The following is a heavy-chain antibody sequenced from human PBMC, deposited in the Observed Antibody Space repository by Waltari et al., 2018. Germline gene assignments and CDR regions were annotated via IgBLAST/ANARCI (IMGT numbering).Heavy chain of an antibody. CDR1: GLLFSHYN. CDR2: ISSDGKYI. CDR3: AREYYYDGSTYDH. J-gene: IGHJ4*02. D-gene: IGHD3-22*01. V-gene: IGHV3-21*06. Sequence: VHLVESGGGLVKSGGSLRLSCAASGLLFSHYNMDWVRQAPGKGLEWVSSISSDGKYIYYADSVEGRFTVSRDNAKSSLFVQMNSLRAEDTAVYYCAREYYYDGSTYDHWGQGTLVTVSS.